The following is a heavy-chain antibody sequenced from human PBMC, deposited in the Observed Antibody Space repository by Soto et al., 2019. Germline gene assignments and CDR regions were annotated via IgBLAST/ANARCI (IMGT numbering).Heavy chain of an antibody. CDR3: AAGLLDSGGMDV. V-gene: IGHV3-48*02. D-gene: IGHD3-10*01. J-gene: IGHJ6*02. CDR1: GFTFSSYA. CDR2: ISSSSTTI. Sequence: GGSLRLSCSASGFTFSSYAMHWVRQAPGKGLEWVSYISSSSTTIYYADSVKGRFTIFRDNAKNSLYLQLNSLRDEDTAVYYCAAGLLDSGGMDVWGQGTAVTVSS.